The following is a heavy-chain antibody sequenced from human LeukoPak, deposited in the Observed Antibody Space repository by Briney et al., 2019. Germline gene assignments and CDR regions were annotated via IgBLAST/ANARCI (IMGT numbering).Heavy chain of an antibody. CDR3: ARVKAGGDAYNWDAFDI. CDR2: ISYDGDNK. CDR1: GFTFSSYA. D-gene: IGHD5-24*01. V-gene: IGHV3-30-3*01. J-gene: IGHJ3*02. Sequence: GRSLRLSCAASGFTFSSYAMHWVRQAPGKGLEWMAVISYDGDNKYYADSVKGRFTISRDNSKNTLYLQMNSLRVEDTAVYYCARVKAGGDAYNWDAFDIWGQGTMVTVSS.